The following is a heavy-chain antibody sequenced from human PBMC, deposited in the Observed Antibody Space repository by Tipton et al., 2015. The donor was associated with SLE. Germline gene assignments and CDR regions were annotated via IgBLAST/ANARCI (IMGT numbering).Heavy chain of an antibody. V-gene: IGHV3-33*06. CDR2: IWYDGSST. Sequence: SLRLSCAASGFTFSSYGVHWVRQAPGKGLEWVAVIWYDGSSTSYADSVRGRFTISRDNAESTLFLQMNSLRAEDTAVYYCAKNIDDFWSGYSNWGQGTLVTVSS. J-gene: IGHJ4*02. CDR3: AKNIDDFWSGYSN. D-gene: IGHD3-3*01. CDR1: GFTFSSYG.